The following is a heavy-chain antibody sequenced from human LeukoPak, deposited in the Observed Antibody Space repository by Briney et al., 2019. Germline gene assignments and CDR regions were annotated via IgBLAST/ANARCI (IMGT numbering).Heavy chain of an antibody. CDR2: IDSYDSI. Sequence: GGSLRLSCAASGFTFGIYTMIWVRQAPGKGLEWVSSIDSYDSINYADSVKGRFTISRDNARNSLYLQTNSLRGEDTAVYYCARYASYKYSGTYYYDFWGQGTLVSVSS. CDR1: GFTFGIYT. CDR3: ARYASYKYSGTYYYDF. J-gene: IGHJ4*02. D-gene: IGHD1-26*01. V-gene: IGHV3-69-1*02.